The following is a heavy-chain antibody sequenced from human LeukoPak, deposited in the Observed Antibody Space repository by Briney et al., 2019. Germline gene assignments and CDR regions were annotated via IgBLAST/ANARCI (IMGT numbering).Heavy chain of an antibody. CDR3: TGEPEQQLVRAWFDP. CDR1: GDSVSSNSAV. J-gene: IGHJ5*02. V-gene: IGHV6-1*01. Sequence: SQTLSLTCAISGDSVSSNSAVWNWIRQSPSRGLEWLGRTYYRSKWYNDYAVSVKSRITIKPDTSKSQFSLQLNSVTPEDTAVYYCTGEPEQQLVRAWFDPWGQGTLVTVSS. D-gene: IGHD6-13*01. CDR2: TYYRSKWYN.